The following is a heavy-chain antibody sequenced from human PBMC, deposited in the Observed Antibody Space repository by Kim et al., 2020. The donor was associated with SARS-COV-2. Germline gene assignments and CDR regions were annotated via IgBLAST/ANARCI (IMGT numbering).Heavy chain of an antibody. Sequence: SETPSLTCAVYGGSFSGYYWSWIRQPPGKGLEWIGEINHSGSTNYNPSLKSRVTISVDTSKNQFSLKLSSVTAADTAVYYCARANYDSSSYYYGMDVWGQGTTVTVSS. V-gene: IGHV4-34*01. CDR3: ARANYDSSSYYYGMDV. J-gene: IGHJ6*02. CDR1: GGSFSGYY. CDR2: INHSGST. D-gene: IGHD3-22*01.